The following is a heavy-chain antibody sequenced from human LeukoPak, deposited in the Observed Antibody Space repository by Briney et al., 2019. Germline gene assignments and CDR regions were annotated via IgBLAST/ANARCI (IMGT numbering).Heavy chain of an antibody. V-gene: IGHV3-7*01. J-gene: IGHJ6*03. Sequence: GGSLRLSCVASGFTFSSYSMNWVRQAPGKGLEWVANIDEDGSEKNYVDSVKGRFTISRDNAKNSLFLEMNSLRADDTAVYSCVRGQRSGRSEYSYYYMDIWGNGTTVTVSS. CDR3: VRGQRSGRSEYSYYYMDI. D-gene: IGHD1-26*01. CDR1: GFTFSSYS. CDR2: IDEDGSEK.